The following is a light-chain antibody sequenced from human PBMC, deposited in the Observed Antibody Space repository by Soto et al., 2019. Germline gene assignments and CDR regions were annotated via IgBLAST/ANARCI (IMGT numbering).Light chain of an antibody. Sequence: QSALTQPASVSGSPGQSITFSCTGTSNDIGGYNYVSWFQHHPDKAPKLIIYEVYDRPSGVSNRFSGSKSGNTASLTISGLQPEDEADYYCSSYTTNHTRVFGGGIKLTVL. CDR1: SNDIGGYNY. J-gene: IGLJ3*02. V-gene: IGLV2-14*01. CDR3: SSYTTNHTRV. CDR2: EVY.